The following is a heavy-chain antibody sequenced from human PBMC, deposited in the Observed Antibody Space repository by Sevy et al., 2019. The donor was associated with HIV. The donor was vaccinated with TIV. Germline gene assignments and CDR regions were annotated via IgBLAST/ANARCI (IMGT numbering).Heavy chain of an antibody. J-gene: IGHJ6*02. D-gene: IGHD2-2*01. V-gene: IGHV3-15*01. Sequence: GGYLRLSCAASGFTFSNVWMSWVRQAPGKGLEWVGRIKSKIDGGTIEYAAPVKVRFTISRDDSKNTLYLQMNSLKTEDTDVHYCTTEAVDCSTTACSLAMDVWGQGTQVTVSS. CDR2: IKSKIDGGTI. CDR1: GFTFSNVW. CDR3: TTEAVDCSTTACSLAMDV.